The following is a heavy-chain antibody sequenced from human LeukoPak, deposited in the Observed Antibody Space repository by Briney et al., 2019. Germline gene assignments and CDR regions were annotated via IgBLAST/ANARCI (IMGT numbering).Heavy chain of an antibody. CDR1: GGTFSSYA. CDR2: IIPIFGTA. V-gene: IGHV1-69*05. CDR3: ARDGSGSDCFDY. Sequence: SVKVSCKASGGTFSSYAISWVRQAPGQGLEWMGGIIPIFGTANYAQKFQGRVTITKDESTSTAYMELSSLRSEDTAVYYCARDGSGSDCFDYWGQGTLVTVSS. J-gene: IGHJ4*02. D-gene: IGHD3-10*01.